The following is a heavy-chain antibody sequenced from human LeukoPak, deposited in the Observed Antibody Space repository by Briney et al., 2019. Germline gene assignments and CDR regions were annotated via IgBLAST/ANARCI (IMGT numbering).Heavy chain of an antibody. J-gene: IGHJ3*02. V-gene: IGHV3-21*01. CDR2: ISSSSSYI. Sequence: GGSLRLSCAASGFTFSSYSMNWVRQAPGKGLEWVSSISSSSSYIYYADSVKGRFTISRDNAKNSLYLQMNSLRAEDTAVYYCARGTVEGYYDFWSGYVLKDPDAFDIWGQGTMVTVSS. D-gene: IGHD3-3*01. CDR1: GFTFSSYS. CDR3: ARGTVEGYYDFWSGYVLKDPDAFDI.